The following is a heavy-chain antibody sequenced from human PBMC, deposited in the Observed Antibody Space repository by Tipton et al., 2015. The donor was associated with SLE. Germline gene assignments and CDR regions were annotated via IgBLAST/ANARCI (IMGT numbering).Heavy chain of an antibody. J-gene: IGHJ3*02. CDR1: GGSISSYY. Sequence: TLSLTCTVSGGSISSYYWSWIRQPPGKGLEWIGYIYYSGSTNYNPSLKSRVTISVDTSKNQFSLKLSSVTAADTAVYYCARGGTGGAAFDIWGQGTMVTVSS. CDR2: IYYSGST. V-gene: IGHV4-59*01. D-gene: IGHD7-27*01. CDR3: ARGGTGGAAFDI.